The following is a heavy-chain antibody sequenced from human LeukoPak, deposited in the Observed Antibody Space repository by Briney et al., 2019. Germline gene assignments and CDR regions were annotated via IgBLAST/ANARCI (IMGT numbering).Heavy chain of an antibody. D-gene: IGHD2-2*01. Sequence: SQTLSLTCSISGDSVSSNSAAWNWIRQSPSRGLEWLGRTYYRSKWYNYYAVSVKSRITINPDTSKNQFSLQLNSVTPEDTAVYYCARDAVSGYQLLDYYYYGMDVWGQGTTVTVSS. CDR2: TYYRSKWYN. J-gene: IGHJ6*02. V-gene: IGHV6-1*01. CDR1: GDSVSSNSAA. CDR3: ARDAVSGYQLLDYYYYGMDV.